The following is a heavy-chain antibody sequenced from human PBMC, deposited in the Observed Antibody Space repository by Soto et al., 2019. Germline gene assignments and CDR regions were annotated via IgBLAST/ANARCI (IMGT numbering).Heavy chain of an antibody. CDR2: IDPSDSYT. V-gene: IGHV5-10-1*01. CDR1: GYSFTSYW. J-gene: IGHJ6*02. CDR3: ARGEPSGYCISTSCLNYYYVMDV. Sequence: GESLKISCKGSGYSFTSYWISWVRQMPGKGLEWMGRIDPSDSYTNYSPSFQGHVTISADKSISTAYLQWSSLKASDTAMYYCARGEPSGYCISTSCLNYYYVMDVWGQGTTVTVSS. D-gene: IGHD2-2*01.